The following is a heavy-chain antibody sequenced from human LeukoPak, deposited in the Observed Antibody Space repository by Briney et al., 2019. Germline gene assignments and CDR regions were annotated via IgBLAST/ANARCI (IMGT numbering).Heavy chain of an antibody. D-gene: IGHD1-26*01. V-gene: IGHV3-9*01. J-gene: IGHJ4*02. CDR3: AKESSGSYFFDY. CDR1: GFTFDDYA. Sequence: QPGRSLRLSCAASGFTFDDYAMHWVRQAPGKGLEWVSGISWNSGSIGYADSVKGRFTISGDNAKNSLYLQMNSLRAEDTALYYCAKESSGSYFFDYWGQGTLVTVSS. CDR2: ISWNSGSI.